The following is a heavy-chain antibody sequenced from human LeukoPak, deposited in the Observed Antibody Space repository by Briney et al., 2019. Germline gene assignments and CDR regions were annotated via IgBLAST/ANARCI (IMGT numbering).Heavy chain of an antibody. D-gene: IGHD1-26*01. J-gene: IGHJ4*02. CDR2: MNPNSGNT. V-gene: IGHV1-8*01. CDR1: GYTFTSYD. CDR3: ARGLFTSYWDYY. Sequence: ASVKVSCKASGYTFTSYDINWVRQATGQGLGWMGWMNPNSGNTGYAQKFQGRVTMTRNTSISTAYMELSSLRSEDTAVYYCARGLFTSYWDYYWGQGTLVTVSS.